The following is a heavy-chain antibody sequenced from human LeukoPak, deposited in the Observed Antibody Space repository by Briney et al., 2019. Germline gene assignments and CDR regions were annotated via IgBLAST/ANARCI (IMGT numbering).Heavy chain of an antibody. CDR1: GFTFSSYA. V-gene: IGHV3-23*01. CDR2: ISGSDGST. J-gene: IGHJ4*02. Sequence: PGGSLRLSCAASGFTFSSYAMTWVRQAPGKGLEWVSTISGSDGSTYYADSVKGRFTISRDNSKNTLYLQMNSLRAEGTAVYYCAKDLYGDYVGDYWGQGTLVTVSS. CDR3: AKDLYGDYVGDY. D-gene: IGHD4-17*01.